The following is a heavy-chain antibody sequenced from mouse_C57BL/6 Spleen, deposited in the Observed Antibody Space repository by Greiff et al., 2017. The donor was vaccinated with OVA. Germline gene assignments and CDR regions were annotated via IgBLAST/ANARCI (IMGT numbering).Heavy chain of an antibody. D-gene: IGHD2-5*01. Sequence: VQLQQPGAELVKPGASVKLSCKASGYTFTSYWMHWVKQRPGQGLEWIGMIHPNSGSTNYNEKFKSKATLTVNKSSSTAYMQLSSMTSEYSAAYYCARSSNYSYFDYWGQGTTLTVSS. CDR2: IHPNSGST. V-gene: IGHV1-64*01. J-gene: IGHJ2*01. CDR1: GYTFTSYW. CDR3: ARSSNYSYFDY.